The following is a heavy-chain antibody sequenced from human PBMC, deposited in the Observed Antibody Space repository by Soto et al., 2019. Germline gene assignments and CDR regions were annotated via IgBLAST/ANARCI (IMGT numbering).Heavy chain of an antibody. Sequence: QVQLVQSGAEVKKPGSSVKVSCKASGGTFSSYAISWVRQAPGQGLEWMGGIIPIFGTANYAQKFQGRVTNTADQSTSTAYMELSNLRSEDTAVYYCAATYYDSSGYYPFDYWGQGTLVTVSS. J-gene: IGHJ4*02. CDR1: GGTFSSYA. V-gene: IGHV1-69*01. CDR2: IIPIFGTA. CDR3: AATYYDSSGYYPFDY. D-gene: IGHD3-22*01.